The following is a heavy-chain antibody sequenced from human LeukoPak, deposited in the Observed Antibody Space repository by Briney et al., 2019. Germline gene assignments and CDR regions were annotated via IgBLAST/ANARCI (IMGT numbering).Heavy chain of an antibody. Sequence: GGSLRLSCAASGFTFSNGWLSWVRQAPGKGLEWVGRIKSKRKRGTTDYPAPGKARSTIPRNGSTNTVHMHMNGLKTEDTARSIWTSTLFGSTSSCYTLDNWGQGTLVAVSP. CDR1: GFTFSNGW. V-gene: IGHV3-15*01. CDR2: IKSKRKRGTT. CDR3: TSTLFGSTSSCYTLDN. J-gene: IGHJ4*02. D-gene: IGHD2-2*02.